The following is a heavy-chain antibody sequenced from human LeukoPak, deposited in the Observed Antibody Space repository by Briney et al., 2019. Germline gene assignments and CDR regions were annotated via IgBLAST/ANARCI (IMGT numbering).Heavy chain of an antibody. V-gene: IGHV1-46*01. J-gene: IGHJ3*02. CDR3: TRDLRSESYSYGSGSPGAFDI. CDR1: GCTFISYY. CDR2: INPSGGST. D-gene: IGHD3-10*01. Sequence: ASVKVSCKASGCTFISYYMHWVRQAPGQGLEWMGIINPSGGSTTYAQKFQGRVTMTRDTSTSTVYMEVSSLRSEDTAGYFFTRDLRSESYSYGSGSPGAFDIWGQGTMVTVSS.